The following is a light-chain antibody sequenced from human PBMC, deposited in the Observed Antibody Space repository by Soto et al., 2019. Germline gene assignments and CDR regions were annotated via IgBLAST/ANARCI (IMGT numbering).Light chain of an antibody. J-gene: IGKJ4*01. CDR1: HIVSINY. V-gene: IGKV3-20*01. Sequence: ETVLTQSPGTLSLSPGERATLSCRASHIVSINYLAWYQQKPGQAPRLLIYGASSRATGIPDRFSGRGSGTDFTLTISRLEPEDYAVYYCQQYGNSPLTFGGGTKVDIK. CDR3: QQYGNSPLT. CDR2: GAS.